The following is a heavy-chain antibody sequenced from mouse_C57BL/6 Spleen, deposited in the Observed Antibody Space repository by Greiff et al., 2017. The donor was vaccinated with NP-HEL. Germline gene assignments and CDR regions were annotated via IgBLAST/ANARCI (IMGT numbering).Heavy chain of an antibody. V-gene: IGHV3-6*01. J-gene: IGHJ1*01. D-gene: IGHD2-3*01. CDR3: ARSNDGYFDV. CDR1: GYSITSGYY. Sequence: VQLKESGPGLVKPSQSLSLTCSVTGYSITSGYYWNWIRQFPGNKLEWMGYISYDGSNNYNPSLKNRISITRDTSKNQFFLKLNSVTTEDTATYYCARSNDGYFDVWGAGTTVTVSS. CDR2: ISYDGSN.